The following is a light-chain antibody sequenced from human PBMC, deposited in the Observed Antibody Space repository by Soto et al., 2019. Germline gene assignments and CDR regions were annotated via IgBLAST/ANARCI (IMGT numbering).Light chain of an antibody. CDR1: SSDVGGYNY. Sequence: QSALTQPRSVSGSPGQSGTISCTGTSSDVGGYNYVSWYQQHPGKAPKIMIYDVTKRPSGVPDRLSGSKSGNTASLTISGLQAEDEADYYCCSYAGSYIWVFGGGTKLTVL. J-gene: IGLJ3*02. V-gene: IGLV2-11*01. CDR3: CSYAGSYIWV. CDR2: DVT.